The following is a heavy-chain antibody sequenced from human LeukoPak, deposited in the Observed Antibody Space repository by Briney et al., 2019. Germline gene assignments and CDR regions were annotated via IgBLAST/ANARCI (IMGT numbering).Heavy chain of an antibody. Sequence: SETLSLTCTVSGGSISSSSYYWGWIRQPPGKGLEWIGSIYYSGSTYYNPSLKSRVTISVDTSKNQFSLKLSSVTAADTAVYYCARAPGPAAITFDYWGQGTLVTVSS. J-gene: IGHJ4*02. D-gene: IGHD2-2*01. CDR2: IYYSGST. V-gene: IGHV4-39*07. CDR1: GGSISSSSYY. CDR3: ARAPGPAAITFDY.